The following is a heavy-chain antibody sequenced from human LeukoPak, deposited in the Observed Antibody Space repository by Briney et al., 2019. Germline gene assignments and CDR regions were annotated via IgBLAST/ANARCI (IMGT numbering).Heavy chain of an antibody. V-gene: IGHV4-61*02. Sequence: SQTLSLTCTVSGGSISSGSYYWSWIRQPAGKGLEWIGRIYTSGSTNYNPSLKSRVTISVDTSKNQFSLKLSSVTAADTAVYYCARTGRPYDFWSGYDFDYWAREPWSPSPQ. D-gene: IGHD3-3*01. J-gene: IGHJ4*02. CDR1: GGSISSGSYY. CDR2: IYTSGST. CDR3: ARTGRPYDFWSGYDFDY.